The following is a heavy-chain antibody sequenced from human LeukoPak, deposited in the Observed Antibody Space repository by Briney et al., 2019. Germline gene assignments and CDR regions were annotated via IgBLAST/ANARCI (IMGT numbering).Heavy chain of an antibody. CDR2: MYNSGTT. Sequence: PSQTLSLTCVVSGDSISSGGYSWNWIRQPPGKGLEWIGYMYNSGTTSYNPSLKSRVTMSVDTSKNQFSLKLSSVTAADTAVYYCAGEYDSSGYLPLLYWGQGTLVTVSS. CDR1: GDSISSGGYS. V-gene: IGHV4-30-4*07. D-gene: IGHD3-22*01. CDR3: AGEYDSSGYLPLLY. J-gene: IGHJ4*02.